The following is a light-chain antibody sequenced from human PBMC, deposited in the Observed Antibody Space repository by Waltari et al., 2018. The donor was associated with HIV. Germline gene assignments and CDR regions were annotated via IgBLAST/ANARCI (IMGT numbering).Light chain of an antibody. CDR3: AAWDDSLNGPHVV. J-gene: IGLJ2*01. CDR2: SNN. Sequence: QSVLTQPPSASETPGQRVAISCSGSSSDIGSNAVNWYQQLPGTAPKGLIYSNNQRPSGCPDRFSGAKSGTSATLAISGLQSEDGANYYCAAWDDSLNGPHVVFGGGTKLTVL. V-gene: IGLV1-44*01. CDR1: SSDIGSNA.